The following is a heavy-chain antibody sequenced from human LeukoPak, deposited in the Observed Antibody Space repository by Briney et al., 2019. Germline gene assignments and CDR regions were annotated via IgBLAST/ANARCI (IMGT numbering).Heavy chain of an antibody. V-gene: IGHV1-18*01. CDR3: ARDLRYGSGSYTLDY. CDR1: GYTFTSYG. Sequence: ASVKVSFKASGYTFTSYGISWVRQAPGQGLEWMGWISAYNGNTNYAQKLQGRVTMPTDTSTSTAYMELRSLRSDDTAVYYCARDLRYGSGSYTLDYWGQGTLVTVSS. CDR2: ISAYNGNT. J-gene: IGHJ4*02. D-gene: IGHD3-10*01.